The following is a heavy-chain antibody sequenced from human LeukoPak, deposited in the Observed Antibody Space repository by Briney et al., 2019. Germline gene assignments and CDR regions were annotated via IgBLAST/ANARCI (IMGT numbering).Heavy chain of an antibody. V-gene: IGHV1-58*01. CDR2: IVVGSGNT. D-gene: IGHD3-3*01. Sequence: SVKVSCKASGFTFTSSAVQWVRQARGQRLGWIGWIVVGSGNTNYAQKFQERVTITRDMSTSTAYMELSSLRSEDTAVYYCAADPGYYDFWSGYYTGFGAFDIWGQGTMVTVSS. CDR1: GFTFTSSA. J-gene: IGHJ3*02. CDR3: AADPGYYDFWSGYYTGFGAFDI.